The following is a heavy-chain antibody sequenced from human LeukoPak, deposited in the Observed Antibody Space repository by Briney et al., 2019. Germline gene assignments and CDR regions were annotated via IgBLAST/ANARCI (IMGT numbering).Heavy chain of an antibody. J-gene: IGHJ6*02. CDR3: GRRAAGYSGGWYWSYYYGMDV. CDR1: GFTYTNYG. V-gene: IGHV3-30*03. D-gene: IGHD6-19*01. CDR2: ISYDGSNI. Sequence: GGSLRRSCVASGFTYTNYGMHWVRQAPGKGLEWVAVISYDGSNIQYADSVKGRFTISRDNSKNTLYLQMNSLRREDTAVYYCGRRAAGYSGGWYWSYYYGMDVWAKGPRSPSP.